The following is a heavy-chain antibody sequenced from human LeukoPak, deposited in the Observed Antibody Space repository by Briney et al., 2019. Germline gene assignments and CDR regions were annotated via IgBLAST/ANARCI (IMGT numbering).Heavy chain of an antibody. CDR2: IRYSGST. D-gene: IGHD4-17*01. CDR1: RGSISSGDYY. CDR3: SKQNYGDYAFDI. J-gene: IGHJ3*02. V-gene: IGHV4-30-4*01. Sequence: PSETLSLTCTVSRGSISSGDYYWSWIRRPPGKGLEWIGYIRYSGSTYHNPSLKSRVTISVGTSKNQFSLKLSSVTAADTAVYYCSKQNYGDYAFDIWGPGTMVTVS.